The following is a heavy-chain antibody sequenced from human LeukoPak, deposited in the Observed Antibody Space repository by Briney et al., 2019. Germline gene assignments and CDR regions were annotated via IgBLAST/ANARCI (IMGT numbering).Heavy chain of an antibody. CDR1: GGSISSGGDY. Sequence: PSQTLSLTCTVSGGSISSGGDYWNWIRQHPGKGLEWIGYIYYSGSTYYNPSLKSRVTISVDTSKNQFSLKLSSVTAADTAVYYCARALGYCSSTSCYPFDYWGQGTLVTVSS. V-gene: IGHV4-31*03. D-gene: IGHD2-2*01. CDR3: ARALGYCSSTSCYPFDY. CDR2: IYYSGST. J-gene: IGHJ4*02.